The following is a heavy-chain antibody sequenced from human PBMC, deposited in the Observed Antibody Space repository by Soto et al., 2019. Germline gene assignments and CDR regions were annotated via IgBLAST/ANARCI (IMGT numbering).Heavy chain of an antibody. CDR3: ARESNYGGVLYSYAFDI. D-gene: IGHD4-17*01. J-gene: IGHJ3*02. CDR1: GFTFSGYW. V-gene: IGHV3-7*03. Sequence: PGGSLRLSCAASGFTFSGYWMSWVRQTPGKGLEWVANIKQDGSEKYSVDSVKGRFTISRDNAKSSLYLQMNSLRAEDTAVYYCARESNYGGVLYSYAFDIWGQGTMVT. CDR2: IKQDGSEK.